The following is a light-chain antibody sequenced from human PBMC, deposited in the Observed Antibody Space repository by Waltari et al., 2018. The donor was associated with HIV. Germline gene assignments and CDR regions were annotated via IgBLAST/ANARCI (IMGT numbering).Light chain of an antibody. Sequence: IQMTQSPSSLSVSVGDTFTITCQASQDINHYLNWYQQKPGKPPKLLMYDASNLEVGVPSRFSGSGSGTHFTFIISSLQPEDIATYYCQQYDSLPVVFGKGTRLEI. V-gene: IGKV1-33*01. CDR3: QQYDSLPVV. J-gene: IGKJ5*01. CDR1: QDINHY. CDR2: DAS.